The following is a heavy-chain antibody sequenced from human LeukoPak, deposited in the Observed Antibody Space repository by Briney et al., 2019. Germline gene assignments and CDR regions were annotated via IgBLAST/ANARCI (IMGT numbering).Heavy chain of an antibody. CDR3: ARDPGSPRDY. CDR2: IYSGGST. J-gene: IGHJ4*02. CDR1: GFTVSSNY. Sequence: GSLRHSCAASGFTVSSNYMSWVRQAPGEGLEWVSVIYSGGSTYYADSVKGRFTISRDNSKNTLYLQMNSLRAEDTAVYYCARDPGSPRDYWGQGTLVTVSS. V-gene: IGHV3-66*02.